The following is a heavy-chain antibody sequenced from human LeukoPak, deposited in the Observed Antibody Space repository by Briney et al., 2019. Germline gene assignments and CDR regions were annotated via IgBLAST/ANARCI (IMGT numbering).Heavy chain of an antibody. Sequence: GGSLRLSCAASGFTFSSYAMSWVRQAPGKGLEWVSAISGSGGSTYYADSVKGRFTISRDNSKNTLYLQMNSLRAEDTAVYYCARGIAAAGDHWFDPWGQGTLVTVSS. CDR2: ISGSGGST. V-gene: IGHV3-23*01. D-gene: IGHD6-13*01. CDR1: GFTFSSYA. CDR3: ARGIAAAGDHWFDP. J-gene: IGHJ5*02.